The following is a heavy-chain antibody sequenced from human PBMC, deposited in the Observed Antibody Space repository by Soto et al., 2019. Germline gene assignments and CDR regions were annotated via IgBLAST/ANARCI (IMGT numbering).Heavy chain of an antibody. CDR3: ARLPSRHLVDY. Sequence: SETLSLTCTVSGSSINSSGYYWGWIRQPPGKGLEWIWSMFYGVSTYYNPSLKSRVTVSVDTSKNQFSLNLRSVTAADTAVYYCARLPSRHLVDYWGQGTLVTVSS. J-gene: IGHJ4*02. CDR2: MFYGVST. V-gene: IGHV4-39*01. CDR1: GSSINSSGYY. D-gene: IGHD3-3*02.